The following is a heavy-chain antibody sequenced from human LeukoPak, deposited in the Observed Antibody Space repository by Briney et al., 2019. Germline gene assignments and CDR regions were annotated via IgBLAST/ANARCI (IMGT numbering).Heavy chain of an antibody. V-gene: IGHV3-7*01. D-gene: IGHD1-26*01. CDR2: IKQDGSEK. CDR3: AKYSGSYRGDYFDY. CDR1: GCTFSSYW. J-gene: IGHJ4*02. Sequence: PGGSLRLPCSASGCTFSSYWLSWVRQAPGKGLVWVANIKQDGSEKYYVDSVKGRFTISRDNAKNSLYLQMNSLRAEDTAVYYCAKYSGSYRGDYFDYWGQGTLVTVPS.